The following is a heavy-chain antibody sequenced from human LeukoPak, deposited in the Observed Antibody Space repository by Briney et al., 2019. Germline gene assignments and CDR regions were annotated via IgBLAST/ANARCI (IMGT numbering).Heavy chain of an antibody. CDR3: ARRKSSGWSSHNDAFDI. D-gene: IGHD6-19*01. CDR2: IYYSGST. Sequence: SETLSLTCTVSGGSISSYYWSWIRQPPGKGLEWIGYIYYSGSTNYNPSLKSRVTISVDTSKNQFSLKLSSVTAADTAVYYCARRKSSGWSSHNDAFDIWGQGTMVTVSS. V-gene: IGHV4-59*01. J-gene: IGHJ3*02. CDR1: GGSISSYY.